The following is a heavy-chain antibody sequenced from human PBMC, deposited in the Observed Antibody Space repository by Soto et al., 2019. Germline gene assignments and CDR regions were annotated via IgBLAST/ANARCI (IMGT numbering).Heavy chain of an antibody. V-gene: IGHV4-34*01. CDR1: GGSFSGYY. J-gene: IGHJ4*02. D-gene: IGHD4-17*01. CDR3: ARGPLHGDWDLDY. Sequence: QVQLQQWGAGLLKPSETLSLTCAVYGGSFSGYYWSWIRQPPGKGLEWMGEINHSGSTNYNPSLKRRVTVSVETAKLQFSRKLSSVTAADTAVSYCARGPLHGDWDLDYRGQGTLVTVSS. CDR2: INHSGST.